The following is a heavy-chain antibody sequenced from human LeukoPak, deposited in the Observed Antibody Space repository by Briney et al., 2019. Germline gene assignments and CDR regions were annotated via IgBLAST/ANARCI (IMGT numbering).Heavy chain of an antibody. Sequence: GGSLRLSCAASGFTFSSYEMNWVRQAPGKGLEWVSYISSSGSTIYYADSVKGRFTISRDNAKNSLYLQMNSLRAEDTAVYYCARDMALVLDDYGDYSTAYGMDVWGKGTTVTVSS. J-gene: IGHJ6*04. CDR3: ARDMALVLDDYGDYSTAYGMDV. V-gene: IGHV3-48*03. D-gene: IGHD4-17*01. CDR1: GFTFSSYE. CDR2: ISSSGSTI.